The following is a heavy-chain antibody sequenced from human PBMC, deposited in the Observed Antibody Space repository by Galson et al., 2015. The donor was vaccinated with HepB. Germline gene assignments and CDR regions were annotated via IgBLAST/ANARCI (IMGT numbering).Heavy chain of an antibody. J-gene: IGHJ6*02. CDR1: GFLFRSYA. D-gene: IGHD2-2*01. CDR3: AKDGAIDVIPGAIYCYGMDV. Sequence: SGFLFRSYAMNWVRQAPGKGLEWVSVISGRGDDTYYADSVKGRFTISRDNSKNTLYLEMYSLRADDTAVYYCAKDGAIDVIPGAIYCYGMDVWGQGTTVTVS. CDR2: ISGRGDDT. V-gene: IGHV3-23*01.